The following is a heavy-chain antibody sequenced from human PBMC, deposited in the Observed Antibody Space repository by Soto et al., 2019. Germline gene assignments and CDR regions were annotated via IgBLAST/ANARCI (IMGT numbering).Heavy chain of an antibody. V-gene: IGHV3-30-3*01. CDR2: ISYDGSNK. D-gene: IGHD6-19*01. CDR1: GFTFSSYA. Sequence: QVQLVESGGGVVQPGRSLRVSCAASGFTFSSYAMHWVRQAPGKGLEWVAAISYDGSNKYYADSVKGRFTISRDNSENTVYVHLNSLRAEDTAVYYCARGGVAGSPDAFEIWGQGTTVAVSS. J-gene: IGHJ3*02. CDR3: ARGGVAGSPDAFEI.